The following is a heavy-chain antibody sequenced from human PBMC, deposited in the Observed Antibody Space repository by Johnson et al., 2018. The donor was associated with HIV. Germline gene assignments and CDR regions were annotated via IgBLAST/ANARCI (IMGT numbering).Heavy chain of an antibody. CDR2: IGTAGDT. Sequence: QVQLVESGGGVVQPGRSLRLSCAASGFTFSNYGMHWVRQAPGKGLEWVSGIGTAGDTTYADSVRGRFTISRDNSRNTLYLQMNSLRAEDTAVYYCARAKYGGAFDVWGQGTMVTVSS. CDR1: GFTFSNYG. CDR3: ARAKYGGAFDV. D-gene: IGHD3-16*01. J-gene: IGHJ3*01. V-gene: IGHV3-NL1*01.